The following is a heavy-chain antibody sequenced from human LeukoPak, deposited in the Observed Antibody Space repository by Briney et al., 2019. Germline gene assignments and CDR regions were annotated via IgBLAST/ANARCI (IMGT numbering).Heavy chain of an antibody. CDR2: ISTSGDST. Sequence: PGGSLRLSCAASGFSFSSYAMTWVRQAPGKGLEWVSSISTSGDSTYYADSVKGRFTISRDNSKNTLYLQMNSLRAEDTAVYYWARWIQRPIDYWGQGTLVTVSS. CDR1: GFSFSSYA. CDR3: ARWIQRPIDY. V-gene: IGHV3-23*01. D-gene: IGHD5-24*01. J-gene: IGHJ4*02.